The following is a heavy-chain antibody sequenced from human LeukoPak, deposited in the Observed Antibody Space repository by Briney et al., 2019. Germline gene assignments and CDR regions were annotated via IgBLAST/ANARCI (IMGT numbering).Heavy chain of an antibody. D-gene: IGHD3-3*01. CDR3: ARVVGFGVVRPAFDI. J-gene: IGHJ3*02. CDR1: GFTFSSYA. Sequence: GGSLSLSCAASGFTFSSYAMSWVRQAPGKGLEWVSAIIGSGGSTYYADSVKGRFTISRDNSKNTLYLQMNSLRGEDTAVYYCARVVGFGVVRPAFDIWGQGTMVTVSS. V-gene: IGHV3-23*01. CDR2: IIGSGGST.